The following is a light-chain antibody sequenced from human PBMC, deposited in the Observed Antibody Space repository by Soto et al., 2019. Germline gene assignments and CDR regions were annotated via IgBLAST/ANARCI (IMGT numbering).Light chain of an antibody. CDR2: YDD. V-gene: IGLV1-36*01. Sequence: QSVLTQPPSVSDAHRQRVTISCSGSSSNIGNNAVNWYQQLPGKAPKLLIYYDDLLPSGVSDRFSGSKSGTSASLAISGLQSEDEADYYCAAWDDSLNGYVFGTGIKVTVL. J-gene: IGLJ1*01. CDR3: AAWDDSLNGYV. CDR1: SSNIGNNA.